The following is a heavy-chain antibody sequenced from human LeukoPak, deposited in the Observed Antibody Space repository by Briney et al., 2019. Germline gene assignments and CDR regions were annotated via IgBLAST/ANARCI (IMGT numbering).Heavy chain of an antibody. V-gene: IGHV4-59*01. CDR3: ARLNYDYRYGMDV. Sequence: PSETLSLTCSVSGGSISTCYWSWIRQPPGKGLEWIGYICNSGSTTYNPSSRSRVTISVDTSKHQFSLKLRSVTAADTALYYCARLNYDYRYGMDVWGQGTTVIVSS. CDR2: ICNSGST. J-gene: IGHJ6*02. CDR1: GGSISTCY.